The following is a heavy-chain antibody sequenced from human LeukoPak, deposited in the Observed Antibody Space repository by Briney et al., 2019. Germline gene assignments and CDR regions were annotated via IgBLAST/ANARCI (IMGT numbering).Heavy chain of an antibody. CDR2: IYHSGTT. V-gene: IGHV4-38-2*02. Sequence: SETLSLTCTVSNYSITSGYYWGWSRPPPGKGLEWIGSIYHSGTTYYNPSLKSRVTISVDTSKNQFSLNLSSVTAADTAVYYCARVSRGYDILYWGQGTLVTVSS. D-gene: IGHD3-9*01. J-gene: IGHJ4*02. CDR3: ARVSRGYDILY. CDR1: NYSITSGYY.